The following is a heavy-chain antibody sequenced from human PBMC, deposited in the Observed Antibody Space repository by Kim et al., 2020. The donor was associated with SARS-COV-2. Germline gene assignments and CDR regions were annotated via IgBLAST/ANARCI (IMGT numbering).Heavy chain of an antibody. CDR1: GYTFTSYA. D-gene: IGHD3-22*01. CDR2: INTNTGNP. Sequence: ASVKVSCKASGYTFTSYAMNWVRQTPGQGLEWMGWINTNTGNPTYAQGFTGRFVFSLDTSVSTAYLQISSLKAEDTAVYYCARDLPLLGYDSSSDAFDIWGQGTMVTVSS. CDR3: ARDLPLLGYDSSSDAFDI. V-gene: IGHV7-4-1*02. J-gene: IGHJ3*02.